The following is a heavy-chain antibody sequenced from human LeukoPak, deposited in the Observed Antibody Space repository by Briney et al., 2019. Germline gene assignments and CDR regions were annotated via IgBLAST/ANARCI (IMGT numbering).Heavy chain of an antibody. V-gene: IGHV3-23*01. J-gene: IGHJ6*03. D-gene: IGHD2-21*01. CDR1: EFTFSRFA. CDR2: LSGSGGAT. Sequence: GGSLRLSCEASEFTFSRFAMSWIRQPPGKGLEWVSTLSGSGGATYYADSVKGRFTTSRDNSKDTLYLQMDNLTADDTAVYYSAMYLGSHSFLFYYLDVWGKGTSVIVSS. CDR3: AMYLGSHSFLFYYLDV.